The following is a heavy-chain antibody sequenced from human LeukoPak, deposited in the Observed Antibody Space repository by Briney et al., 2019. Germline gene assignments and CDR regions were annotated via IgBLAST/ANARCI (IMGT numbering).Heavy chain of an antibody. J-gene: IGHJ4*02. CDR2: ISYDGSNK. V-gene: IGHV3-30*03. CDR1: GFTFSSYG. D-gene: IGHD6-6*01. Sequence: GGSLRLSCAASGFTFSSYGMHWVRQAPGKGLEWVAVISYDGSNKYYADSVKGRLTISRDNSKNTLYLQMNSLRAEDTAVYYCARHSSSGGHFDYWGQGTLVTVSS. CDR3: ARHSSSGGHFDY.